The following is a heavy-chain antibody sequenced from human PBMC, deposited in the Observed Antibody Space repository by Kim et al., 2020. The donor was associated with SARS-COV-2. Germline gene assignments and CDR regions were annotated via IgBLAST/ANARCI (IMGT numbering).Heavy chain of an antibody. Sequence: GRFTISRDNSKNTLYLQMNSLRAEDAAVYYCAKDQKGKQQRVLGYNWFDPWGQGTLVTVSS. J-gene: IGHJ5*02. CDR3: AKDQKGKQQRVLGYNWFDP. D-gene: IGHD6-13*01. V-gene: IGHV3-23*01.